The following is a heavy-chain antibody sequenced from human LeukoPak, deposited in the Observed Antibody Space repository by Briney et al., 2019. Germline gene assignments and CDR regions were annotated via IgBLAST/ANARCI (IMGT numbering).Heavy chain of an antibody. CDR3: ARRIFGLYYFDY. J-gene: IGHJ4*02. Sequence: SETLYLTCTVSGGSISNSTYYWGWIRQPPGKGLEWVGTVYYSGSAYYNPSLKSRVTISVDTSKNQFSLKLRSVTAADTAVYYCARRIFGLYYFDYWGQGSLVTVSS. D-gene: IGHD3/OR15-3a*01. V-gene: IGHV4-39*01. CDR1: GGSISNSTYY. CDR2: VYYSGSA.